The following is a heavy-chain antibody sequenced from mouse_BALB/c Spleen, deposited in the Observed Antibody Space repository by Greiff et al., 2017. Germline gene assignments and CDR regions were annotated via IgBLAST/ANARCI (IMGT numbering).Heavy chain of an antibody. J-gene: IGHJ4*01. CDR1: GYTFTSYW. Sequence: VKLQQSGAELARPGASVKLSCKASGYTFTSYWMQWVKQRPGQGLEWIGAIYPGDGDTRYTQKFKGKATLTADKSSSTAYMQLSSLASEDSAVYYCARRKTFYAMDYWGQGTSVTVSS. CDR3: ARRKTFYAMDY. V-gene: IGHV1-87*01. CDR2: IYPGDGDT.